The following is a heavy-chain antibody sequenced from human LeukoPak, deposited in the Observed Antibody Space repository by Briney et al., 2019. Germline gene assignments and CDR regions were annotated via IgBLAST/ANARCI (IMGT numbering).Heavy chain of an antibody. D-gene: IGHD1-14*01. CDR2: ISAYNGNT. Sequence: ASVKVSCKVSGYMFTSNALSWVRQAPGQRLEWMGWISAYNGNTHYAQKFRGRLTMTTDTSTTTAYLELRSLKSDDTAVYYCARDRLGGGLTGESLYWGQGTLVTVSS. V-gene: IGHV1-18*01. CDR3: ARDRLGGGLTGESLY. CDR1: GYMFTSNA. J-gene: IGHJ4*02.